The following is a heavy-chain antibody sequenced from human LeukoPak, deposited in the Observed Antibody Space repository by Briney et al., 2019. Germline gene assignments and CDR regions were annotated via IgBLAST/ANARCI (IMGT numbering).Heavy chain of an antibody. J-gene: IGHJ3*02. CDR2: ISAYNGNT. CDR1: GYTFTSYG. D-gene: IGHD2-2*03. V-gene: IGHV1-18*01. CDR3: ARDPTLGYCSSTSCAGDAFDI. Sequence: ASVKVSCKASGYTFTSYGISWMRQAPGQGLEWMGWISAYNGNTNYAQKLQGRVTMTTDTSTSTAYMELRSLRSDDTAVYYCARDPTLGYCSSTSCAGDAFDIWGQGTMVTVSS.